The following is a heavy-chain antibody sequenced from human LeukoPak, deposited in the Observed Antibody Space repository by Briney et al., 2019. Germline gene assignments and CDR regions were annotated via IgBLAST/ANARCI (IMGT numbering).Heavy chain of an antibody. D-gene: IGHD3-9*01. CDR1: GGSISSGDYY. Sequence: PSQTLSLTCTVSGGSISSGDYYWSWIRQPPGKGLEWIGYIYYSGSTYYNPSLKSRVTISVDTSKNQFSLMLSSVTAADTAVYYCARYDILTGYYSPHFDYWGQGTLVTVSS. J-gene: IGHJ4*02. CDR3: ARYDILTGYYSPHFDY. CDR2: IYYSGST. V-gene: IGHV4-30-4*01.